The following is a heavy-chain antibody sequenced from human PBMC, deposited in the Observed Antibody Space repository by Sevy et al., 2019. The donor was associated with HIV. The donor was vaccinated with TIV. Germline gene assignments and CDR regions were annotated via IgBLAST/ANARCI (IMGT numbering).Heavy chain of an antibody. Sequence: ASVKVSCKASGGTFSSYAISWVRQAPGQGLEWMGGIIPIFGTANYAQKFQGRVTITADESTSTAYMELSSLRFEDTAVYYCARTPSFREYYFDYWGQGTLVTVSS. CDR3: ARTPSFREYYFDY. D-gene: IGHD3-16*01. CDR2: IIPIFGTA. V-gene: IGHV1-69*13. J-gene: IGHJ4*02. CDR1: GGTFSSYA.